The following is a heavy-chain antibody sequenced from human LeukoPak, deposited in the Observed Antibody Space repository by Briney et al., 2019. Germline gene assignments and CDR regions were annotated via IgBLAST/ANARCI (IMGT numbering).Heavy chain of an antibody. CDR2: IIPIFGTA. Sequence: SVNVSCTASGGTFSSYAISWVRQAPGQGLEWMGGIIPIFGTANYAQKFQGRVTITADESTSTAYMELSSLRSEDTAVYYCARVGGYSSSWFLYYWGQGTLVTVSS. CDR3: ARVGGYSSSWFLYY. V-gene: IGHV1-69*13. J-gene: IGHJ4*02. CDR1: GGTFSSYA. D-gene: IGHD6-13*01.